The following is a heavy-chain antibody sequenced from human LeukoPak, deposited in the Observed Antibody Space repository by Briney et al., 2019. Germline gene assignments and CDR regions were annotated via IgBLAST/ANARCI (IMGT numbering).Heavy chain of an antibody. CDR2: INPNSGGT. Sequence: ASVKVSCKASGYTFTGYYMHWVRQAPGQGLEWMGWINPNSGGTNYAQKFQGRVTMARDTSISTAYMELSRLRSDDTAVYYCAGESLFGVVIIDHDAFDIWGQGTMVTVSS. CDR3: AGESLFGVVIIDHDAFDI. V-gene: IGHV1-2*02. J-gene: IGHJ3*02. D-gene: IGHD3-3*02. CDR1: GYTFTGYY.